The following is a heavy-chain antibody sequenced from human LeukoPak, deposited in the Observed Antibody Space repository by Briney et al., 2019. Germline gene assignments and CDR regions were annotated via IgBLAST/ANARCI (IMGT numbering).Heavy chain of an antibody. V-gene: IGHV4-59*01. D-gene: IGHD3-3*01. CDR1: GGSISSYY. Sequence: SETLSLTRTVSGGSISSYYWSWIRQPPGKGLEWIGYIYYSGSTNYNPSLKSRVTISVDTSKNQFSLKLSSVTAADTAVYYCAGGWVWSGPRAFDIWGQGTMVTVSS. CDR2: IYYSGST. CDR3: AGGWVWSGPRAFDI. J-gene: IGHJ3*02.